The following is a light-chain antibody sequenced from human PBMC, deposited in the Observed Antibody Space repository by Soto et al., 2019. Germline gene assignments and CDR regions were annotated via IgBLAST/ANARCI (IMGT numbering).Light chain of an antibody. V-gene: IGLV2-23*01. Sequence: QSALTQPASVSGSPGQSITISCTGTSSEVGSYNLVSWYQQHPGKAPKLMIYEGSKRPSGVSNRFSGSKSGNTASLTISGLQAEDEADYSCCSYAGSSTLYVVFGGGTKLTVL. CDR3: CSYAGSSTLYVV. CDR1: SSEVGSYNL. J-gene: IGLJ2*01. CDR2: EGS.